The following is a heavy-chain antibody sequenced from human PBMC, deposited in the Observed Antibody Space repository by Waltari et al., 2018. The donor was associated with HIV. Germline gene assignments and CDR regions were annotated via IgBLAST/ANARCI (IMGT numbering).Heavy chain of an antibody. CDR2: ITSSSSHI. CDR1: GFSFSSYS. CDR3: ARDWKTGNDVVRTAY. V-gene: IGHV3-21*01. J-gene: IGHJ4*02. D-gene: IGHD1-1*01. Sequence: EVQLVESGGGLVKPGGSLRLSCAASGFSFSSYSMNWVRQAPGKGLEWVSSITSSSSHIYYADSVKGRFTISRDNAKNSLYLQMNSLRAEDTAVYHCARDWKTGNDVVRTAYWGQGTLVTVSS.